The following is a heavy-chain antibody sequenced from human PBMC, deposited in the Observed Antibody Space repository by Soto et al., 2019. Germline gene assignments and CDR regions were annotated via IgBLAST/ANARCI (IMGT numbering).Heavy chain of an antibody. J-gene: IGHJ2*01. CDR1: GFTFSSYG. D-gene: IGHD2-15*01. V-gene: IGHV3-30*18. CDR2: ISYDGSNK. CDR3: AKDVKRYCSGGSCYRYWYFDL. Sequence: QVQLVESGGGVVQPGRSLRLSCAASGFTFSSYGMHWVRQAPGKGLEWVAVISYDGSNKYYADSVKGRFTISRDNSKNTLYLKMNSLRAEDTAVYYCAKDVKRYCSGGSCYRYWYFDLWGRGTLVTVSS.